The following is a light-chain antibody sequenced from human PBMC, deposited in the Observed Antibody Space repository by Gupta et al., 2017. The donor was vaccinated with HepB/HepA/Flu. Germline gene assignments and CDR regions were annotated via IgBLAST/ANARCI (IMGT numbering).Light chain of an antibody. J-gene: IGKJ1*01. CDR2: AAS. CDR1: RSIRND. V-gene: IGKV1-6*01. CDR3: LQDYFYPRP. Sequence: AVHTTQPPPSLSPSVRDRVTITRRRTRSIRNDFAWYQQKPGKATKLLILAASSLQSGVPSRFSGSGSGTDFTLTISGLQPEDFATYYYLQDYFYPRPFGPGTKVEIK.